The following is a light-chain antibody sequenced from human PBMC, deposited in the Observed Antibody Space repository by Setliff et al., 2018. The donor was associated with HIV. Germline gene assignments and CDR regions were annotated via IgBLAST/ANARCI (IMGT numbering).Light chain of an antibody. J-gene: IGLJ1*01. CDR1: SNDGGRYDL. CDR2: QAT. CDR3: CSNTGSKTGG. Sequence: QSVLAQPASVSGSPGPSITISCPGTSNDGGRYDLVSWYQQHPARAPKLIIYQATRRPSGVSNRFSGSKSGNVASLTMSGLQAEDEADYYCCSNTGSKTGGVGTGTKV. V-gene: IGLV2-23*01.